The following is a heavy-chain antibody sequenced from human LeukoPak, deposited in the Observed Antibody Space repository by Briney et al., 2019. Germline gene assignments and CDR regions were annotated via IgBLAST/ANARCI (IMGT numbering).Heavy chain of an antibody. CDR2: IAPTDSYT. CDR1: GYSFTSYW. Sequence: VESGKISCQGSGYSFTSYWITWVRQMPGKGLEWMGMIAPTDSYTNYSPSFQGHVTISVDKSISTAYLQWSSLKASDTAMYFCASGSGTYSPDYWLEATLLGVSS. CDR3: ASGSGTYSPDY. D-gene: IGHD3-10*01. J-gene: IGHJ4*02. V-gene: IGHV5-10-1*01.